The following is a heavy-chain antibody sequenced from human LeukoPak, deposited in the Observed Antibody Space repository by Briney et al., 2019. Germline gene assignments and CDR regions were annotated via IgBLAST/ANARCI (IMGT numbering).Heavy chain of an antibody. CDR2: ISYDGSNK. Sequence: PGRSLRLSCAASGFTFSSYAMHWVRQAPGKGLEWVAVISYDGSNKYYADSVKGRFTISRDISKNTLYLQMNSLRAEDTAVYYCARDRSSGWGDYFDYWGQGTLVTVSS. J-gene: IGHJ4*02. D-gene: IGHD6-19*01. CDR3: ARDRSSGWGDYFDY. V-gene: IGHV3-30-3*01. CDR1: GFTFSSYA.